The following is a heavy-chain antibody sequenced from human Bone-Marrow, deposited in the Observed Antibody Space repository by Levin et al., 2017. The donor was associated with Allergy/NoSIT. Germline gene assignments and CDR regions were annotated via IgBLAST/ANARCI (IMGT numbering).Heavy chain of an antibody. CDR2: IYTSGST. J-gene: IGHJ6*02. CDR3: ARSRGPAAIYSYYYGVDV. V-gene: IGHV4-4*07. Sequence: SETLSLTCTVSGGSISSSHWSWIRQPAGKGLEWIGRIYTSGSTNYNPSLKSRVTMSVDTSKNQFSLKLSSVTAADTAMYYCARSRGPAAIYSYYYGVDVWGQGTTVTVSS. CDR1: GGSISSSH. D-gene: IGHD2-2*01.